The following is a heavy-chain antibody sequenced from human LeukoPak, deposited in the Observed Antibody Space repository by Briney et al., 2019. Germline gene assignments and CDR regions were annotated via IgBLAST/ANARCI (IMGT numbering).Heavy chain of an antibody. D-gene: IGHD3-10*01. J-gene: IGHJ1*01. Sequence: SETLSLTCAVYGGSFSGYYWSWIRQPPGKGLEWIGEINHSGSTNYNPSLKSRVTISVGTSKNQFSLKLSSVTAADTAVYYCVRGGMVRGVPVWFQHWGQGTLVTVSS. CDR1: GGSFSGYY. CDR3: VRGGMVRGVPVWFQH. CDR2: INHSGST. V-gene: IGHV4-34*01.